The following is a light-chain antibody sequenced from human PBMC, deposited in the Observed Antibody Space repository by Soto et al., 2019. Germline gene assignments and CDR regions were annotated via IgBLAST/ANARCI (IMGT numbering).Light chain of an antibody. J-gene: IGKJ1*01. CDR2: TAS. CDR1: QSIRNY. CDR3: QHSYSTPPT. Sequence: DIQMTQSPSSLSASVGDRVTITCRASQSIRNYLNWYQQKVGKAPKLLIYTASGLQGGVPSRFSGSGSGTDFTLTISSLQPEDFATYYCQHSYSTPPTFGQGTKVEIQ. V-gene: IGKV1-39*01.